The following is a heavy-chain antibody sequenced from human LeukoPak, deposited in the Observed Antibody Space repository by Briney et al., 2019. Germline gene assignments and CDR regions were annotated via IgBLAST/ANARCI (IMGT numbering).Heavy chain of an antibody. CDR2: IYQSGSGSS. CDR1: GGSIISSNYY. V-gene: IGHV4-39*01. D-gene: IGHD2-2*01. CDR3: ARPEYCSSTSCPGWFDP. Sequence: PSETLSLTCSVSGGSIISSNYYWGWIRQPPGKGLEWIGSIYQSGSGSSYYNPSLKSRVTIFGDTSKNQFFLRLSSVTAADTAVYYCARPEYCSSTSCPGWFDPWGQGTLVTVSS. J-gene: IGHJ5*02.